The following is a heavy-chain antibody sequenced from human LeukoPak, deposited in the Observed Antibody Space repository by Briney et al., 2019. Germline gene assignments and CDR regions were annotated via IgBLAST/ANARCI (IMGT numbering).Heavy chain of an antibody. D-gene: IGHD2-8*01. CDR3: ARYSEEGYCTNGVCYNFDY. CDR2: IYYSGST. V-gene: IGHV4-39*07. CDR1: GGSISSSSYY. Sequence: SETLSLTCTVSGGSISSSSYYWGWIRQPPGTGLEWIGSIYYSGSTYYNPSLKSRVTISVDTSKNQFSLKLSSVTAADTAVYYCARYSEEGYCTNGVCYNFDYWGQGTLVTVSS. J-gene: IGHJ4*02.